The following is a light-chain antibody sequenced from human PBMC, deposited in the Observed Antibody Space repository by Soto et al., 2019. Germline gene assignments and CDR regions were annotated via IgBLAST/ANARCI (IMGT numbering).Light chain of an antibody. CDR2: DAS. V-gene: IGKV1-33*01. J-gene: IGKJ2*01. Sequence: DIQITQSPSSLSASVGDRVTITCQASQGINNYLNWYQQKPGKTPKLLTYDASNLETGVPSRCSGSGSGTHFTFTISSLQPEDIATYYCQQYDNLPPYTFGQGTRLEIK. CDR3: QQYDNLPPYT. CDR1: QGINNY.